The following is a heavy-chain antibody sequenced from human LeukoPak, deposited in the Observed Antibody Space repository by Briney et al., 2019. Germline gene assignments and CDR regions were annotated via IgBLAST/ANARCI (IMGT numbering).Heavy chain of an antibody. D-gene: IGHD6-19*01. V-gene: IGHV4-39*01. J-gene: IGHJ6*02. CDR2: IYYSGST. Sequence: PSETVSLTCTVSGGTISRSSYYWGWIRQPPGKGLEWIGSIYYSGSTYYNPSLKSRVTISVDTSKNQFSLKLSSVTAADTAVYYCARTVAGRYYYYGMDVWGQGTTVTVSS. CDR1: GGTISRSSYY. CDR3: ARTVAGRYYYYGMDV.